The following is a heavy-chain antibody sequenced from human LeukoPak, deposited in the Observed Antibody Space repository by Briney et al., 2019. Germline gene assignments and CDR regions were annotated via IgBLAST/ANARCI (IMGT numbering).Heavy chain of an antibody. D-gene: IGHD3-10*01. CDR3: ARYRDAPSDRPFDY. CDR2: IYYIGST. V-gene: IGHV4-59*01. J-gene: IGHJ4*02. CDR1: GGSISSYY. Sequence: SETLSLTCTVSGGSISSYYGSWIRQPPGKGLEWIGYIYYIGSTNYNPSLKSRVTISVDTSKNQFSLKLSSVTAADTAVYYCARYRDAPSDRPFDYWGQGTLVTVSS.